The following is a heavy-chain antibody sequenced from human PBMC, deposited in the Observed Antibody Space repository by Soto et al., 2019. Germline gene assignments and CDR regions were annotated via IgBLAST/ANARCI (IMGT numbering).Heavy chain of an antibody. V-gene: IGHV1-69*13. CDR1: GGTFSSYA. D-gene: IGHD2-2*02. J-gene: IGHJ6*02. CDR3: ARGVYCSSTSCYNGMDV. Sequence: ASVKVSCKASGGTFSSYAISWVRQAPGQGLEWMGGSSPIFGTANYAQNFQGRVTITADESTSTAYMELSSLRSEDKAVYYCARGVYCSSTSCYNGMDVWGQGTTVTVSS. CDR2: SSPIFGTA.